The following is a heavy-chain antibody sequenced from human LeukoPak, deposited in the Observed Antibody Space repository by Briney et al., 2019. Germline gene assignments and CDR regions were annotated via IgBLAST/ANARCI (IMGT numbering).Heavy chain of an antibody. Sequence: SETLSLTCTVSGGSIYSRSYYWGWIRQPPGKGLEWIGNIYYSGSTNYNPSLKSRVTISVDTSKNQFSLKLSSVTAADTAVYYCARGDSSGYYFDYWGQGTLVTVSS. J-gene: IGHJ4*02. CDR3: ARGDSSGYYFDY. V-gene: IGHV4-39*07. CDR2: IYYSGST. CDR1: GGSIYSRSYY. D-gene: IGHD3-22*01.